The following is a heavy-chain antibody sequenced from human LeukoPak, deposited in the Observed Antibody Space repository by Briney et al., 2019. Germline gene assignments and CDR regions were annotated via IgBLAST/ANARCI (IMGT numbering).Heavy chain of an antibody. CDR1: GGSISTSNW. V-gene: IGHV4-4*02. J-gene: IGHJ6*03. D-gene: IGHD3-10*01. Sequence: SGTLSLTCAVSGGSISTSNWWSWVRQPPGKGLEWIGEIYHGGSTNYSPSLKSRVTITVDKSKNQFSLKLNPVTAADTAVYYCARIRGYGRDYYYYYMDVWGKGTTVTVSS. CDR3: ARIRGYGRDYYYYYMDV. CDR2: IYHGGST.